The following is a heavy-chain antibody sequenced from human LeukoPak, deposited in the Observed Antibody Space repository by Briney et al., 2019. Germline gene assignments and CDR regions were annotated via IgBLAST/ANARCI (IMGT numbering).Heavy chain of an antibody. CDR1: GFTVSSNY. CDR3: ARDYEGDGYPRLPLDH. CDR2: ISSSGSTI. J-gene: IGHJ4*02. V-gene: IGHV3-48*01. Sequence: GGSLRLSCAASGFTVSSNYMSWVRQAPGKGLEWVSYISSSGSTIYYADSVKGRFTITRDNAKNSLYLQTNSLRAEDTAVYYCARDYEGDGYPRLPLDHWGQGTLVTVSS. D-gene: IGHD5-24*01.